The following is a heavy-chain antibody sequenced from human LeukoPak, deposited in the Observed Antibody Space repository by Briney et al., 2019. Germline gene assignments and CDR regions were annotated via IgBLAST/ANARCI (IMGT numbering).Heavy chain of an antibody. CDR3: ARGSYYYDSSGYHFDI. Sequence: PSETLSLTCTVSGGSISSSSYYWGWIRQPPGKGLEWIGSIYYSGSTYYNPSLKSRVTISVDRSKNQFSLKLSSVTAADTAVYYCARGSYYYDSSGYHFDIWGQGTMVTVSS. CDR1: GGSISSSSYY. CDR2: IYYSGST. J-gene: IGHJ3*02. V-gene: IGHV4-39*07. D-gene: IGHD3-22*01.